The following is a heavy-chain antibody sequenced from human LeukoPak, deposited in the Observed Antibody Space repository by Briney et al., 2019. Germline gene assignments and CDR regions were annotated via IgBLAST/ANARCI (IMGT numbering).Heavy chain of an antibody. Sequence: ASVKVSCKASGYTFTGYYIHWVRQAPGQGLEWMGWINPNSGGTNYAQKFQGRVTMTRDTSISTAYMELSRLRSDDTAVYYCARDLRVPYYYGSGSYSPGNYWGQGTLVTVSS. V-gene: IGHV1-2*02. CDR2: INPNSGGT. CDR3: ARDLRVPYYYGSGSYSPGNY. J-gene: IGHJ4*02. D-gene: IGHD3-10*01. CDR1: GYTFTGYY.